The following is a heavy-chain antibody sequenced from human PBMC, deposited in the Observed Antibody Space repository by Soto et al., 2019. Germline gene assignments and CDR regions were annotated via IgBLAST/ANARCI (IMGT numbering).Heavy chain of an antibody. CDR1: GFTFSSYS. V-gene: IGHV3-21*01. Sequence: GSLRLSCAASGFTFSSYSMNWVRQAPGKGLEWVSSISSSSSYIYYADSVKGRSTISRDNAKNSLYLQMNSLRAEDTAVYYCARGGYSSGWYVGGVGYYYYGMDVWGQGTTVTVSS. CDR2: ISSSSSYI. J-gene: IGHJ6*02. D-gene: IGHD6-19*01. CDR3: ARGGYSSGWYVGGVGYYYYGMDV.